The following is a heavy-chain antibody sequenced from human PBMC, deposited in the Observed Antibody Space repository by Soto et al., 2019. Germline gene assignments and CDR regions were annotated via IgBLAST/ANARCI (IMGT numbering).Heavy chain of an antibody. V-gene: IGHV4-31*03. Sequence: QVQLQESGPRLVESSQTLSLTCTVSNASITSSGYYWSWVRHPPGKRLEWIGYIYHRGSTFYCPSLQSRLTMSVDTSKNQFSLTLRSVTAADTAVYHCARMSGTYYVPDYWGQGTLVTVSS. CDR3: ARMSGTYYVPDY. J-gene: IGHJ4*02. CDR1: NASITSSGYY. CDR2: IYHRGST. D-gene: IGHD1-26*01.